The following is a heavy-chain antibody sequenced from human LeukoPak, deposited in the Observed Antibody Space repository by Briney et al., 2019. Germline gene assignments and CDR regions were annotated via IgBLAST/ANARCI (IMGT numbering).Heavy chain of an antibody. CDR1: GYTFTSYG. CDR3: ARDELELRPGY. Sequence: ASVKVSCKASGYTFTSYGISWVRQAPGQGLEWMGWNSAYNGNTDYAQKLQGRVTMTTDTSTSTAYMELRSLRSDDTAVYYCARDELELRPGYWGQGTLVTVSS. J-gene: IGHJ4*02. V-gene: IGHV1-18*01. D-gene: IGHD1-7*01. CDR2: NSAYNGNT.